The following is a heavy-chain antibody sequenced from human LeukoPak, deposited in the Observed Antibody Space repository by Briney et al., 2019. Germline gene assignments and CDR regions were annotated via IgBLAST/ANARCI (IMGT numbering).Heavy chain of an antibody. J-gene: IGHJ1*01. CDR3: AKGHSYDSSGYYSEYFQH. D-gene: IGHD3-22*01. V-gene: IGHV3-7*01. Sequence: GGSLRLSCAASGVTFSNYWMSWVRQAPGKGLEWVANIKQDESKRYFVDSVRGRFTISRDNAKNSLYLQMNSLRAEDTAVYYCAKGHSYDSSGYYSEYFQHWGQGTLVTVSS. CDR1: GVTFSNYW. CDR2: IKQDESKR.